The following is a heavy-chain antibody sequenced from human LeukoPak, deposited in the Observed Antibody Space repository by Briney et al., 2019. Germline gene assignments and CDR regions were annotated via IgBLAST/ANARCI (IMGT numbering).Heavy chain of an antibody. J-gene: IGHJ3*02. V-gene: IGHV3-21*01. CDR3: ARVEGLTDADAFDI. Sequence: GSLRLSCAASGFTFSSYWMSWVRQAPGKGLEWVSSISSSSSYIYYADSVKGRFTISRDNAKNSLYLQMNSLRAEDTAVYYCARVEGLTDADAFDIWGQGTMVTVSS. CDR1: GFTFSSYW. CDR2: ISSSSSYI. D-gene: IGHD7-27*01.